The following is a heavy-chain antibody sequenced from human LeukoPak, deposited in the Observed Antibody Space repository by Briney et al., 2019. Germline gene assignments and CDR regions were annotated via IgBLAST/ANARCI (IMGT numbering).Heavy chain of an antibody. CDR1: GGSISSYY. J-gene: IGHJ5*02. V-gene: IGHV4-59*01. CDR2: LYYSGTT. CDR3: ARTYNWFDP. Sequence: PSETLSLTCTVSGGSISSYYWSWIRQPPGKGLEWIGYLYYSGTTNYNPSLKSRVTISLDTSKNQFSLKLSSVTAADTAVYYCARTYNWFDPWGQGTLVTVSS.